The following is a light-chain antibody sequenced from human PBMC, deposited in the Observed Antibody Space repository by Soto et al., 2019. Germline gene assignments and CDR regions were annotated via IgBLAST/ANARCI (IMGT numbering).Light chain of an antibody. Sequence: DIQMTQSPSTLSASVGDRVTIPCRASQSISSWLAWYQQKLGRAPRLLIYKASTLASGVPSRFRGGGIGTEFSLSISRLQPDDFATYYCQQYSTYPYIFGQGTKVDIK. CDR1: QSISSW. CDR3: QQYSTYPYI. CDR2: KAS. V-gene: IGKV1-5*03. J-gene: IGKJ2*01.